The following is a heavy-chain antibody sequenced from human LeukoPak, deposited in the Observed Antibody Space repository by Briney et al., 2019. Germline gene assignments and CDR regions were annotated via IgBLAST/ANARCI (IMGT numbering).Heavy chain of an antibody. CDR2: ISSSRSFT. Sequence: PGGSLRLSCAASGFSFSDHYMSWIRQAPGKGLEWVSYISSSRSFTNYADSVKGRFTISRDTAKNSLYLQMNSLRAEDTALYYCARPSRRCSGGSCYPDAFDIWGQGTMVTVSS. J-gene: IGHJ3*02. CDR1: GFSFSDHY. CDR3: ARPSRRCSGGSCYPDAFDI. D-gene: IGHD2-15*01. V-gene: IGHV3-11*03.